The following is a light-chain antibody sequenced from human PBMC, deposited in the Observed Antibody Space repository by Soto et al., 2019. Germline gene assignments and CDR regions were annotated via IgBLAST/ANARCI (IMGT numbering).Light chain of an antibody. CDR3: QQYHKWVT. CDR1: QSVSIN. Sequence: EIVMAQSPATLSVSPGERATLSCRASQSVSINLAWYQQKPGQPPRLLIYGASTRVTVVPARFSGSGSGTEFTFTISSLQSEDFAVYYCQQYHKWVTFGGGTRWIS. CDR2: GAS. J-gene: IGKJ4*01. V-gene: IGKV3-15*01.